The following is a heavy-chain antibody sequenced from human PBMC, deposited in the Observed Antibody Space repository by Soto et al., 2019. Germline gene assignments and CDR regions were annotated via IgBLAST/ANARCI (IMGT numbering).Heavy chain of an antibody. CDR2: INAGNGNT. Sequence: QVQLVQSGAEEKKPGASVKVSCKASGYTFTSYAMHWVRQAPGQRLEWMGWINAGNGNTKYSQKFQGRVTITRDTSASTAYMELSSLRSEDTAVYYCARGSGYYYWDDYWGQGTLVIVSS. V-gene: IGHV1-3*05. J-gene: IGHJ4*02. CDR1: GYTFTSYA. CDR3: ARGSGYYYWDDY. D-gene: IGHD3-22*01.